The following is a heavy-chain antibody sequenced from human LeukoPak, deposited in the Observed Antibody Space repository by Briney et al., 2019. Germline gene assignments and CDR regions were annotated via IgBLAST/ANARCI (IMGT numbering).Heavy chain of an antibody. Sequence: GGSLRLSCAASGFTFSSYAKSWVRQAPGKGLEWVSAISGSGGSTYYADSVKGRFTISRDNSKNTLYLQMNSLRAEDTAVYYCAKDKGYDFWTFFDYWGQGTLVTVSS. CDR2: ISGSGGST. D-gene: IGHD3-3*01. J-gene: IGHJ4*02. CDR3: AKDKGYDFWTFFDY. V-gene: IGHV3-23*01. CDR1: GFTFSSYA.